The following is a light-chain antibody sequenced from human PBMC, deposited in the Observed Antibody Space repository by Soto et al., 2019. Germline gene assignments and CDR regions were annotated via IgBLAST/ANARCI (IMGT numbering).Light chain of an antibody. Sequence: QSALTQPASVSGSPGQSITISCTGTSSDVGSYNLVSWYQQHPGKALKLMIYEVSKRPSGVSNRFSGSKSGNTASLTISGLQAEDEADYYCCSYAGSSTWVFGGGTKVTVL. J-gene: IGLJ3*02. CDR2: EVS. CDR1: SSDVGSYNL. V-gene: IGLV2-23*02. CDR3: CSYAGSSTWV.